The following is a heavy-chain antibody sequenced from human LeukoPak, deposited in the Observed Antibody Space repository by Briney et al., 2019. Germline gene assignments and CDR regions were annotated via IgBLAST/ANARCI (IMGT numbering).Heavy chain of an antibody. CDR3: ARAAYYYDSIGDYYFDY. Sequence: GGSLRLSCAASGFAFSTYAMSWVRQAPGKGLEWVSAISGNGVKTYYTDSVKGRFTFFRDNSKNTLYLQMNSLRAEDTAVYYCARAAYYYDSIGDYYFDYWGQGTLVTVSS. CDR1: GFAFSTYA. J-gene: IGHJ4*02. CDR2: ISGNGVKT. D-gene: IGHD3-22*01. V-gene: IGHV3-23*01.